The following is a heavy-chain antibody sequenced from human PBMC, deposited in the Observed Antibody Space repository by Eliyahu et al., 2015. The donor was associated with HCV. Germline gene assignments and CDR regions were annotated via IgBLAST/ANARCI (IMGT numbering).Heavy chain of an antibody. D-gene: IGHD3-22*01. CDR2: ISAYNGNA. Sequence: GPEMKKPGASVKVSCKAYGYIFTNYGMSWVRQAPGQGPEWMGWISAYNGNANYAQILQGRVSLTTDRYTFTAYMELTSLRSDDTAVYYCARASKYYYDSSGYYVPSDAFDIWGQGTMVTVSS. CDR3: ARASKYYYDSSGYYVPSDAFDI. J-gene: IGHJ3*02. CDR1: GYIFTNYG. V-gene: IGHV1-18*04.